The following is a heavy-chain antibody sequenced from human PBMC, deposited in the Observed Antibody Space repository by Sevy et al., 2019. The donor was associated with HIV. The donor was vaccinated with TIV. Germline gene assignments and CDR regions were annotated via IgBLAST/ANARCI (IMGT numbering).Heavy chain of an antibody. D-gene: IGHD3-22*01. CDR3: GEGGGGHYDPDEIGYYFYYYNMDV. V-gene: IGHV3-23*01. J-gene: IGHJ6*03. CDR1: GFSFDSYG. CDR2: ISGSGTRT. Sequence: GGSLRLSCAVSGFSFDSYGMTWVRQAPGKGLEWVSGISGSGTRTYYADSVKGRFSISRDNSKNRLYLQMNSLRSEDTAHIYWGEGGGGHYDPDEIGYYFYYYNMDVWGKGTTVTVSS.